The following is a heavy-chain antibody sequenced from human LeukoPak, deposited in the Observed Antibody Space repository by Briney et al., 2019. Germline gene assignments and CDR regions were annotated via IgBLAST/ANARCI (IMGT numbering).Heavy chain of an antibody. D-gene: IGHD5-24*01. CDR3: ARVQGGNNYGLGY. CDR2: IYTSGST. V-gene: IGHV4-4*07. J-gene: IGHJ4*02. CDR1: GGSISTSGSY. Sequence: SETLSLTCTVSGGSISTSGSYWSWIRQPAGKGLEWIGRIYTSGSTNYNPSLKSRVTMSVDTSKNQFSLKLSSVTAADTAVYYCARVQGGNNYGLGYWGQRTLVTVSS.